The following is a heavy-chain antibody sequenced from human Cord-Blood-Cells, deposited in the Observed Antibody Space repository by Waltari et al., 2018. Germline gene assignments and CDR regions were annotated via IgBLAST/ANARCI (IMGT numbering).Heavy chain of an antibody. D-gene: IGHD6-13*01. CDR2: IKQDGSEK. CDR3: ARSSYAFDI. J-gene: IGHJ3*02. Sequence: EVQLVESGGGLVQLGGSLRLSCAASGFPFSSNWISWVRQAPGKGLEWVANIKQDGSEKYYVDSVKGRFTISRDNAKNSLYLQMNSLRAEDTAVYYCARSSYAFDIWGQGTMVTVSS. V-gene: IGHV3-7*01. CDR1: GFPFSSNW.